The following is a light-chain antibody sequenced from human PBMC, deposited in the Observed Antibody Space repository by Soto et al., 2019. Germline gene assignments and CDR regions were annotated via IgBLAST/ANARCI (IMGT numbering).Light chain of an antibody. CDR1: QSVSSN. CDR2: GAS. J-gene: IGKJ2*01. V-gene: IGKV3-15*01. Sequence: IVMTQSPATLSVSPGERATLSCRASQSVSSNLAWYQQKPGQAPRLLIYGASTRATGIPARFSGSGSGTEFTLTISSLQSEDFAVYFCQQYNNWTLLYHFGQWTKLEIK. CDR3: QQYNNWTLLYH.